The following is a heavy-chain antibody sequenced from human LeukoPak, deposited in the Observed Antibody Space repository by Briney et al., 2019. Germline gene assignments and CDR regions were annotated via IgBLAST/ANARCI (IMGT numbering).Heavy chain of an antibody. V-gene: IGHV3-21*01. CDR2: ISSSSSYI. D-gene: IGHD4-17*01. J-gene: IGHJ4*02. Sequence: GGSLRLSCAASGFTFSSYSMNWVRQAPAKGLEWVSSISSSSSYIYYADSVKGRFTISRDNAKNSLYLQMNSLRAEDTAVYYCARDYGDPYYFDYWGQGTLVTVSS. CDR1: GFTFSSYS. CDR3: ARDYGDPYYFDY.